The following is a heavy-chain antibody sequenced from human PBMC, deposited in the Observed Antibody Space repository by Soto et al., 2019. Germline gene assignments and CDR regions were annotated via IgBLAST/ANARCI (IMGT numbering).Heavy chain of an antibody. Sequence: PGESLKISCKGSGYSFTNYWITWVRQMPGKGLEWMGIIYPGDSDTRYGPSFQGQVTISADKSISTAYIQWSSLEASDTTMYYCARVAPTGGPQDYWGQGTLVTVSS. J-gene: IGHJ4*02. CDR3: ARVAPTGGPQDY. CDR1: GYSFTNYW. CDR2: IYPGDSDT. V-gene: IGHV5-51*01. D-gene: IGHD2-8*02.